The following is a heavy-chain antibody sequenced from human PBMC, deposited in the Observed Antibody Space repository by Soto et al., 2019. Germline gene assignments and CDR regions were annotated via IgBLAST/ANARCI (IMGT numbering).Heavy chain of an antibody. CDR1: GYTFTSYG. J-gene: IGHJ4*02. D-gene: IGHD3-3*01. CDR2: ISAYNGNT. V-gene: IGHV1-18*04. Sequence: ASVKVSCKASGYTFTSYGISWVRQAPGQGLEWMGWISAYNGNTNCAQKLQGRVTMTTDTSTSTAYMELRSLRSDDTAVYYCATDSRTITYYDFWSGYFYWGQGTLVTVSS. CDR3: ATDSRTITYYDFWSGYFY.